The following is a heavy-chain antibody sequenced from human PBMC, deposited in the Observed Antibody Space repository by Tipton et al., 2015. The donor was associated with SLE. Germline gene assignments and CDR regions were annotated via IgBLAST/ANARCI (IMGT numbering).Heavy chain of an antibody. D-gene: IGHD6-19*01. Sequence: SLRLSCAASGFTFSSYWMHWVRQAPGKGLVWVSRINSDGSSTSYADSVKGRFTISRDNAKNTLYLQMNSLRAEDTAVYYCARGYSSGWSPLSWGQGTLVIVSS. CDR3: ARGYSSGWSPLS. V-gene: IGHV3-74*01. J-gene: IGHJ4*02. CDR2: INSDGSST. CDR1: GFTFSSYW.